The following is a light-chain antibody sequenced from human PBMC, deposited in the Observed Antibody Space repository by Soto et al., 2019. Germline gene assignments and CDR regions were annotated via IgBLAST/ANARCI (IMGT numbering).Light chain of an antibody. Sequence: QITQCSFSFISFGGDSVTITCRASQSISSYLNWYHEKPVKAPNLLIYVSSSLQSEVPSRFSGSGSGTDFTLTITSIQPEDFSTYYCQQSYGTQITCGEGTRLEIK. V-gene: IGKV1-39*01. J-gene: IGKJ5*01. CDR2: VSS. CDR3: QQSYGTQIT. CDR1: QSISSY.